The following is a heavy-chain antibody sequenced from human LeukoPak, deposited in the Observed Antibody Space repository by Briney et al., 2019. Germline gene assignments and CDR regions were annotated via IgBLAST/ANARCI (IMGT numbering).Heavy chain of an antibody. CDR2: IWHDGSIE. J-gene: IGHJ6*02. CDR3: ATGPLNDYGMGE. CDR1: GFTFSGSD. V-gene: IGHV3-33*03. Sequence: GGSLRLSCAASGFTFSGSDMHWVRQAPGKGLKWVAVIWHDGSIESYADSVKGRFTVSRDNSKTTLYLQMNSLRAEDTAVYYCATGPLNDYGMGEWGQGTTVTVSS.